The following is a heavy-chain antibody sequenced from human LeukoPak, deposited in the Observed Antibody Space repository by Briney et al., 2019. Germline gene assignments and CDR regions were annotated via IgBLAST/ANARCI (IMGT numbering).Heavy chain of an antibody. V-gene: IGHV3-23*01. CDR3: GKIRGVDTVRAQGLVYLDY. CDR2: ISGGSDFI. Sequence: PGGSLRLSCAASGFTFSSYWMNWVRQAPGKGLQWVSAISGGSDFIYYAESVKGRVTISRDNSKSTMYLQMNSLRVEDTAIYYCGKIRGVDTVRAQGLVYLDYGGRGTWVTV. D-gene: IGHD5-18*01. J-gene: IGHJ4*02. CDR1: GFTFSSYW.